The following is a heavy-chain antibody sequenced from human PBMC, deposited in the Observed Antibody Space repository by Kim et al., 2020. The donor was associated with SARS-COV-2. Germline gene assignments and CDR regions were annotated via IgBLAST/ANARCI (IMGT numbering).Heavy chain of an antibody. CDR2: IATDGGYT. J-gene: IGHJ4*02. Sequence: GGSLRLSCAASGFTFTDYDMSWVRQAPGKGLEWVSSIATDGGYTYYADSLKGRFTISRDNSKSALYLQMNSLRAEDTAVYYCATRGYNYGGSFWGQGTL. V-gene: IGHV3-23*01. D-gene: IGHD5-18*01. CDR3: ATRGYNYGGSF. CDR1: GFTFTDYD.